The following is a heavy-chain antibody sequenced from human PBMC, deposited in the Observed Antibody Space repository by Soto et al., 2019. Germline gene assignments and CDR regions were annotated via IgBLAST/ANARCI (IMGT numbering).Heavy chain of an antibody. CDR1: GGSVSIGSHY. D-gene: IGHD1-1*01. CDR2: IYHSGST. J-gene: IGHJ3*02. V-gene: IGHV4-61*01. CDR3: ARDRSDDINSFDAFDI. Sequence: SETLSLTCTVSGGSVSIGSHYWSWIRQPPGKGLEWIAYIYHSGSTDYNPSLKSRVSISVELSKNQFSLRLDSVTAADTAVYYGARDRSDDINSFDAFDIGGPGTMVPVSS.